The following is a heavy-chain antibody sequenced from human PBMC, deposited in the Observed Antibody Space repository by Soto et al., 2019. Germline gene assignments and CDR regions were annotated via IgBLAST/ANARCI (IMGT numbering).Heavy chain of an antibody. D-gene: IGHD5-18*01. CDR2: IYTSGST. CDR1: GGSISSYY. J-gene: IGHJ4*02. CDR3: ARDGWGYSYGTYYFDY. V-gene: IGHV4-4*07. Sequence: SETLSLTCTVSGGSISSYYWSWIRQPAGKGLEWIGRIYTSGSTNYNPSLKSRVTMSVDTSKNQFSLKLSSVTAADTAVYYCARDGWGYSYGTYYFDYWGQGTLVTVSS.